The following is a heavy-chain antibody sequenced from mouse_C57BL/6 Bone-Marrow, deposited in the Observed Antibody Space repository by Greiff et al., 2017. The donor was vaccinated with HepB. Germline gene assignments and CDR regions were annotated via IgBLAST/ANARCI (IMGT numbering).Heavy chain of an antibody. V-gene: IGHV5-6*01. CDR1: GFTFSSYG. CDR2: ISSGGSYT. Sequence: EVKVVESGGDLVKPGGSLKLSCAASGFTFSSYGMSWVRQTPDKRLEWVATISSGGSYTYYPDSVKGRFTFSRDNAKNTLYLQMSSLKSEDTAMYYCARQGGYYDYWGQGTTLTVSS. J-gene: IGHJ2*01. D-gene: IGHD2-3*01. CDR3: ARQGGYYDY.